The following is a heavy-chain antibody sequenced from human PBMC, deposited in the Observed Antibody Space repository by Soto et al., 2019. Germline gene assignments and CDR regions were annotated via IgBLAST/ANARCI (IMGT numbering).Heavy chain of an antibody. CDR1: GGTFSSYA. V-gene: IGHV1-8*02. D-gene: IGHD6-19*01. J-gene: IGHJ4*02. CDR3: AKRDSSGWQTIDY. CDR2: MNPNSGNT. Sequence: ASVKVSCKASGGTFSSYAISWVRQAPGQGLEWMGWMNPNSGNTGYAQKYQGRVNMTRNTSISTAYMELSSLRSEDTAVYYGAKRDSSGWQTIDYWGQGTMVTVSS.